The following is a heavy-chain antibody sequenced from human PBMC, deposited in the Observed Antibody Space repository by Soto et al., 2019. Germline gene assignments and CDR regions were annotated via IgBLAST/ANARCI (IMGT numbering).Heavy chain of an antibody. Sequence: PSETLSLTCAVSGYSISSGYYWGWIRQPPGKGLEWIGGIYHSGSTYYNPSLKSRVTISVDTSKNQFSLKLSSVTAADTAVYYCARDMDYYGSGNHNWFAPWGQGTPVTVSS. CDR3: ARDMDYYGSGNHNWFAP. D-gene: IGHD3-10*01. CDR1: GYSISSGYY. CDR2: IYHSGST. J-gene: IGHJ5*02. V-gene: IGHV4-38-2*02.